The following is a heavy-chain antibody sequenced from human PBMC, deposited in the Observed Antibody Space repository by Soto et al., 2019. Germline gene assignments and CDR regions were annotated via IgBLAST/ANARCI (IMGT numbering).Heavy chain of an antibody. D-gene: IGHD3-3*01. V-gene: IGHV4-34*01. CDR3: ARGQGSYYDFWSGYYTPRYFDY. CDR1: GGSFSGYY. J-gene: IGHJ4*02. CDR2: INHSGST. Sequence: SETLSLTCAVYGGSFSGYYWSWIRQPPGKGLEWIGEINHSGSTNYNPSLKSRVTISVDTSKNQFSLKLSSVTAADTAVYYCARGQGSYYDFWSGYYTPRYFDYWGQGTLVTVSS.